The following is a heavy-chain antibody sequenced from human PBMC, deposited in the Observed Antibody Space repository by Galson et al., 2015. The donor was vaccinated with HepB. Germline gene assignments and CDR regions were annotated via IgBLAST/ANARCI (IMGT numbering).Heavy chain of an antibody. V-gene: IGHV3-30*02. Sequence: SLRLSCAASGFTFSSYGMHWVRQAPGKGLEWVAFIRYDGSNTYYADSVKGRFSISRDNSKNTLFLQMNSLRVEDTAVYYCAKAYCGSTSCYAGGLYCYYYYGMDVWGQGTTATVSS. CDR1: GFTFSSYG. CDR2: IRYDGSNT. D-gene: IGHD2-2*01. J-gene: IGHJ6*02. CDR3: AKAYCGSTSCYAGGLYCYYYYGMDV.